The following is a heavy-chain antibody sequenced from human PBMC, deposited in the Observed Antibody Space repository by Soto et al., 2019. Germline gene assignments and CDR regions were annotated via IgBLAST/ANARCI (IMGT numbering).Heavy chain of an antibody. J-gene: IGHJ5*02. V-gene: IGHV1-69*13. CDR2: IIPIFGTA. D-gene: IGHD3-22*01. Sequence: GASVKVSCKASGGTFSSYAISWVRQAPGQGLEWMGGIIPIFGTANYAQKFQGRVTITADESTSTAYMELSSLRSEDTAVYYCARRPYYYDSSAYWFDPWGQGTLVTVSS. CDR3: ARRPYYYDSSAYWFDP. CDR1: GGTFSSYA.